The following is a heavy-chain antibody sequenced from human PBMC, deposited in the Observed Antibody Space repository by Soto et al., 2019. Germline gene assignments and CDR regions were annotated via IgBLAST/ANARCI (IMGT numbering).Heavy chain of an antibody. J-gene: IGHJ6*02. CDR3: VALWPGGDYYGMDV. CDR1: GGSISSYY. CDR2: IYYSGST. Sequence: SETLSLTCTVSGGSISSYYWSWIRQPPGKGLEWIGYIYYSGSTNYNPSLKSRVTISVDTSKNQFSLKLSSVTAADTAVYYCVALWPGGDYYGMDVWGQGTTVTVSS. D-gene: IGHD1-26*01. V-gene: IGHV4-59*01.